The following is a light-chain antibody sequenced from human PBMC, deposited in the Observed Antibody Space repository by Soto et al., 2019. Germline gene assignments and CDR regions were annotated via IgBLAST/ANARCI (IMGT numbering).Light chain of an antibody. CDR2: DAS. V-gene: IGKV3-11*01. CDR1: QSVNSY. CDR3: QQRSNWPPEYT. Sequence: EIVLTQSPATLSLSPGERATLSCRASQSVNSYLAWYQQKPGQAPRLLIYDASNRATGIPARFSGSGSGTDFTLTISSLEPEAFAVYYCQQRSNWPPEYTFGQGTKLEIK. J-gene: IGKJ2*01.